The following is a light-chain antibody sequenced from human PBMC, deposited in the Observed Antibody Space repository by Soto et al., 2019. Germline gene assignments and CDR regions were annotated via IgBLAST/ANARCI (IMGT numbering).Light chain of an antibody. V-gene: IGKV1-5*01. Sequence: DIQMTQSPSTLSASVGDRVTITCRASESMSNCLAWYQQKPGKAPKLLIFDASNLKSGVSSRFSGSGSGTEFTLTISRLQPDDVATYYCLQYSSHSWTFGQGTKVDIK. CDR3: LQYSSHSWT. CDR1: ESMSNC. CDR2: DAS. J-gene: IGKJ1*01.